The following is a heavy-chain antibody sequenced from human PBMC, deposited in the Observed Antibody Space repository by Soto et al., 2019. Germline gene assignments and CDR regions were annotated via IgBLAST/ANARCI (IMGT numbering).Heavy chain of an antibody. CDR3: ARDYDILTGYSVLDY. D-gene: IGHD3-9*01. V-gene: IGHV4-30-4*01. J-gene: IGHJ4*02. CDR2: IYYSGST. Sequence: SETLSLTCTVSGGSISSGDYYWSWIRQPPGKGLEWIGYIYYSGSTYYNPSLKSRVTISVDTSKNQFSLKLSSVTAADTAVYYCARDYDILTGYSVLDYWGQGTLVTVS. CDR1: GGSISSGDYY.